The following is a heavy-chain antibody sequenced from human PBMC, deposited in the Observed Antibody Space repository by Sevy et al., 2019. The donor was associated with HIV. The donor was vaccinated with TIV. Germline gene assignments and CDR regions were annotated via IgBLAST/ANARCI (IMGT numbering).Heavy chain of an antibody. Sequence: SETLSLTCTVSGDSISSYYWSWMRLPPGKGLEWIGYLHYSGSTNDNPSLKSRVTMSVDTSKSQFSLNLNSVTAADTAVYFCATASGQSPSARYFDFWGQGTLVTVSS. CDR2: LHYSGST. V-gene: IGHV4-59*01. CDR1: GDSISSYY. D-gene: IGHD6-25*01. J-gene: IGHJ4*02. CDR3: ATASGQSPSARYFDF.